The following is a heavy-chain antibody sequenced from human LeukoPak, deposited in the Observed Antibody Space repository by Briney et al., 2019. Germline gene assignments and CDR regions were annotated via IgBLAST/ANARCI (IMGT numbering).Heavy chain of an antibody. Sequence: SETLSLTCTVSGGSISSGDYYWSWIRQPPGKGLEWIGYIYYSGSTYYNPSLKSRVTISVDTSKNQFSLKLNSVTAADTAVHFCARTGGTIDYWGQGTLVTVSS. V-gene: IGHV4-30-4*01. D-gene: IGHD2-8*02. CDR3: ARTGGTIDY. CDR1: GGSISSGDYY. CDR2: IYYSGST. J-gene: IGHJ4*02.